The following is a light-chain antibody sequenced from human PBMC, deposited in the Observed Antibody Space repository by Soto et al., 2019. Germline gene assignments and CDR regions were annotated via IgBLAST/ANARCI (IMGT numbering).Light chain of an antibody. CDR3: SSYAGSSNV. J-gene: IGLJ1*01. CDR1: SSDVGGYNY. CDR2: EVN. Sequence: QSVLTQPPSASGSPGQSVAISCTGTSSDVGGYNYVSWYQQHPGKAPKLMIYEVNKRPSGVPDRFSGSKSGNTASLTVSGLQAEDEAEYYCSSYAGSSNVFGAGTKVIV. V-gene: IGLV2-8*01.